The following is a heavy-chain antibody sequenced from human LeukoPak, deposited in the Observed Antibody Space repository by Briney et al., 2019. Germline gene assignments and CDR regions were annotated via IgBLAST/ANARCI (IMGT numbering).Heavy chain of an antibody. CDR3: ARPTLQTLGA. Sequence: RASVKVSCTASGYTFTGYYLHWVRQAPGQGLEWMGWINPNSGDTNYARKFQGRVTMTRDTSISTAYMELSSLRSDDTALYYCARPTLQTLGAWGQGTLVTVFS. D-gene: IGHD3-10*01. CDR2: INPNSGDT. J-gene: IGHJ5*02. V-gene: IGHV1-2*02. CDR1: GYTFTGYY.